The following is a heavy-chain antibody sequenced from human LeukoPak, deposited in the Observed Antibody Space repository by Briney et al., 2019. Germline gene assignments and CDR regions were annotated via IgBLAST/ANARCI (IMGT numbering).Heavy chain of an antibody. Sequence: SETLSLTCTVSGGSISGHYWSWIRQSPGRGLEWIGYIRYTGATNYNPYLQSRITISVDMPKNQFSLRLNSVTAADTAVYYCARLHALGAEEFDPWGQGTLVTVSS. CDR3: ARLHALGAEEFDP. V-gene: IGHV4-59*11. D-gene: IGHD3-16*01. CDR1: GGSISGHY. J-gene: IGHJ5*02. CDR2: IRYTGAT.